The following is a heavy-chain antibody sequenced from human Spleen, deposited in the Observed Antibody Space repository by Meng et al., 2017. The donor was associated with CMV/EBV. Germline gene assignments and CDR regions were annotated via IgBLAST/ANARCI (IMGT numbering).Heavy chain of an antibody. Sequence: TVAGDSVSSGSYYWSWIRQPPGKGLEWIGYNYYSGSTTYMPSLKSRVTISVDTSKNQFSLKLSSVTAADTAVYYCARDAYGGNHYFDFWGQGILVNVSS. CDR1: GDSVSSGSYY. D-gene: IGHD4-23*01. CDR3: ARDAYGGNHYFDF. CDR2: NYYSGST. V-gene: IGHV4-61*01. J-gene: IGHJ4*02.